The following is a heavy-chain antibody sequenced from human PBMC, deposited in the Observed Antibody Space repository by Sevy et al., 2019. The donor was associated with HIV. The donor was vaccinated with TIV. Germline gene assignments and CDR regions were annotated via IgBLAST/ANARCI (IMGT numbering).Heavy chain of an antibody. D-gene: IGHD3-22*01. Sequence: WGSLRLSCAVSGFSFDSYGMTWVRQAPGKGLEWVSGISGSGTRTYYADSVKGRFSISRDNSKNRLYLQMNSLRSEDKAIYYCAKGGGGHYDPDEIGYYFYYYNMDVWGKGTTVTVSS. CDR2: ISGSGTRT. CDR3: AKGGGGHYDPDEIGYYFYYYNMDV. V-gene: IGHV3-23*01. CDR1: GFSFDSYG. J-gene: IGHJ6*03.